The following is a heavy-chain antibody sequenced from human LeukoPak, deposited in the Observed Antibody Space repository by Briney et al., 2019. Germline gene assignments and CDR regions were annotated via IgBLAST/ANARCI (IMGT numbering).Heavy chain of an antibody. Sequence: GGSLRLSCAASGFTVSSNYMSWVRQAPGKGLEWVSVIYSGGSTYYADSVKGRFTISRDNSKNTLYLQMNSLRAEDTAVYYCARAPVPSWVDYWGQGTLVTVSS. D-gene: IGHD6-13*01. J-gene: IGHJ4*02. CDR2: IYSGGST. CDR3: ARAPVPSWVDY. V-gene: IGHV3-66*01. CDR1: GFTVSSNY.